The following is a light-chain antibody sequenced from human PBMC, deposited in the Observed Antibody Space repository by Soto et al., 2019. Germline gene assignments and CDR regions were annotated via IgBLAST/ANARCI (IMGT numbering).Light chain of an antibody. CDR2: GAS. Sequence: EIVLTQSPGTLSLSPGERATLSCRASQSVSSSYLAWYQQKPGQAPRLLIYGASSRATGIPDRFSGSGSGTDFTLTISRLEPKDFAVYYCQQYGSSPQGTFGPGTKVDIK. CDR1: QSVSSSY. V-gene: IGKV3-20*01. CDR3: QQYGSSPQGT. J-gene: IGKJ3*01.